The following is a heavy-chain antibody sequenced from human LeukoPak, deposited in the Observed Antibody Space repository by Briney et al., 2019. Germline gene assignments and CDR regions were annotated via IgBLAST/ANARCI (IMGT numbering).Heavy chain of an antibody. CDR3: ARQMNTVTADY. V-gene: IGHV4-59*08. CDR1: GGSIASYY. CDR2: IHSTGTT. J-gene: IGHJ4*02. Sequence: SETLSLTCSVSGGSIASYYWSWLRQPPGGGLEWIGYIHSTGTTKYNPSLESRVTISVDTSKNQFSLGLSSVTAADTAVYYCARQMNTVTADYWGQGTLVTVSS. D-gene: IGHD4-17*01.